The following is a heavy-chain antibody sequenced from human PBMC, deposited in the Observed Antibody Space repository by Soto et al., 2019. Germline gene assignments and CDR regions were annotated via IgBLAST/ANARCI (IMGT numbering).Heavy chain of an antibody. CDR3: ANERTGYDSSGFHDY. D-gene: IGHD3-22*01. V-gene: IGHV3-30*18. Sequence: QVQLVESWGGVVQPGRSLRLTCAATGFTFSTYGMHWVRQAPGKGLEWVAVISYDGSNKYYADSVKGRFTISRDNSKNTLYVQMNSLRAEDTAVYYCANERTGYDSSGFHDYWRQGTLVTVSS. J-gene: IGHJ4*02. CDR1: GFTFSTYG. CDR2: ISYDGSNK.